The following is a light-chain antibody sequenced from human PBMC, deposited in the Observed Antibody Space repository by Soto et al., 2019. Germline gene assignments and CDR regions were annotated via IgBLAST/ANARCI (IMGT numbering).Light chain of an antibody. Sequence: SYELTQPPSVSVSPGQTASITCSGDKLGDKYASWYQQKPGQSPVLVIYQDTKRPSGIPERFSGSNSGNTATLTISGTQAMDEADYYCQAWDSSTAVFGGGTKLHRP. CDR2: QDT. CDR1: KLGDKY. J-gene: IGLJ2*01. CDR3: QAWDSSTAV. V-gene: IGLV3-1*01.